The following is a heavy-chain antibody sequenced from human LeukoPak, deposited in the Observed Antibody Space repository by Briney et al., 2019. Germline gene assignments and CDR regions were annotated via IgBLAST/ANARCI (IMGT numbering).Heavy chain of an antibody. D-gene: IGHD5-18*01. CDR1: GFSLNDYS. J-gene: IGHJ4*02. Sequence: GGSLRLSCVASGFSLNDYSMNWVRQAPGKGLEWVASVSSSSINIKYADSVKGRFTISRDDAKNLLHLQMNSLRAEDTAVYYCARVAQLWFGNDYWGQGTLVTVSS. CDR2: VSSSSINI. V-gene: IGHV3-21*01. CDR3: ARVAQLWFGNDY.